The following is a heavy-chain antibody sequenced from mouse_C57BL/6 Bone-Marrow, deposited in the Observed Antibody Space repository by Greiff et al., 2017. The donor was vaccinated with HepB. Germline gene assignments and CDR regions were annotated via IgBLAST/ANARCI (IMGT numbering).Heavy chain of an antibody. CDR1: GYAFSSSW. J-gene: IGHJ3*01. CDR3: ARDSSGYVSAWFAY. V-gene: IGHV1-82*01. CDR2: IYPGDGDT. D-gene: IGHD3-2*02. Sequence: QVQLQQSGPELVKPGASVKISCKASGYAFSSSWMNWVKQRPGKGLEWIGRIYPGDGDTNYNGKFKGKATLTADKSSSTADMQLSSLTSEDSAVYFCARDSSGYVSAWFAYWGQGTLVTVSA.